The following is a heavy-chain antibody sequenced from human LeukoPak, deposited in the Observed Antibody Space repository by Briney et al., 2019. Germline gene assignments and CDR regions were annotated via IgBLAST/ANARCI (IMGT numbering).Heavy chain of an antibody. D-gene: IGHD2-15*01. J-gene: IGHJ4*02. Sequence: GGPLRLSCAASGFTFSSYAMSWVRQAPGKGLEWVSAISGSGGSTYYADSVKGRFTISRDISKNTLYLQMNSLRAEDTAVYYCAKHSSDIVVVVAAHPFDYWGQGTLVTVSS. CDR1: GFTFSSYA. V-gene: IGHV3-23*01. CDR2: ISGSGGST. CDR3: AKHSSDIVVVVAAHPFDY.